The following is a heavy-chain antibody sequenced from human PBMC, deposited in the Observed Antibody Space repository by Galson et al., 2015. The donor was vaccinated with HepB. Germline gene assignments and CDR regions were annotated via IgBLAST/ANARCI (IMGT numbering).Heavy chain of an antibody. Sequence: SLRLSCAASGFIFSNYAMHWVRQAPGKGLECAAEISHDGNKIYYADSVKGRFTISRDNSKDTVFLQMNSLTTEDTAFYFCARDQSWLQFGEEVFDYWGQGILVTVTS. J-gene: IGHJ4*02. CDR3: ARDQSWLQFGEEVFDY. CDR1: GFIFSNYA. D-gene: IGHD5-24*01. CDR2: ISHDGNKI. V-gene: IGHV3-30-3*01.